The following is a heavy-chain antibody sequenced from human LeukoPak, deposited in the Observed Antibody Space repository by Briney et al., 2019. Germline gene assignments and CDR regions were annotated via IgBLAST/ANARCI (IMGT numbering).Heavy chain of an antibody. V-gene: IGHV4-39*01. CDR3: AIYYYDSSGYYYRY. Sequence: SETLSLTCTVSGGYISSSSYYWGWIRQPPGKGLEWIGGIYYSGSTYYHPSLKSRVTISVDTSKNPFSLKLRSVCATDTAVYYCAIYYYDSSGYYYRYWGQGTLVTVSS. J-gene: IGHJ4*02. CDR2: IYYSGST. CDR1: GGYISSSSYY. D-gene: IGHD3-22*01.